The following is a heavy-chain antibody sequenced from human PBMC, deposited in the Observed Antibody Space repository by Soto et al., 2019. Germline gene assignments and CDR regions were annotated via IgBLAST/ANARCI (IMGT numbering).Heavy chain of an antibody. CDR2: ISSSSSKI. J-gene: IGHJ4*02. CDR3: AKDTALGTPYYFDY. D-gene: IGHD5-18*01. V-gene: IGHV3-21*04. CDR1: GFTFSSYS. Sequence: GGSLRLSCAASGFTFSSYSMNWVRQAPGKGLEWVSSISSSSSKIDYADSVKGRFTISRDNAKNSLYLQMNSLRVEDTALYYCAKDTALGTPYYFDYWGQGTPVTVSS.